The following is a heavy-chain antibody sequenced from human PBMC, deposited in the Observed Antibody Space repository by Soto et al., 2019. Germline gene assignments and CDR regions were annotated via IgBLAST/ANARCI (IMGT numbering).Heavy chain of an antibody. Sequence: PGGSLRLSCAASGFNFSNHWMHWVRQRPGEGLVWVSRITSDGKSKAYAESVKGRFAISRDNAENTLYLQMNGLTAEDTAVYYCARESGDWPLNWFDPWGQGTLVTVSS. V-gene: IGHV3-74*01. CDR1: GFNFSNHW. CDR2: ITSDGKSK. J-gene: IGHJ5*02. D-gene: IGHD2-21*02. CDR3: ARESGDWPLNWFDP.